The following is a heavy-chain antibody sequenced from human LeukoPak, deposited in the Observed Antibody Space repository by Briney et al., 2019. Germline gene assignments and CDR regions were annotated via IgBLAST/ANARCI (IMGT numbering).Heavy chain of an antibody. CDR1: GYTFTSYD. D-gene: IGHD3-10*01. V-gene: IGHV1-8*01. CDR2: MNPNSGNT. CDR3: ARLAILPRITMVRGALRTNKYWFDP. J-gene: IGHJ5*02. Sequence: GASVKVSCKASGYTFTSYDINWVRQDTGQGLEWMGWMNPNSGNTGYAQKFQGRVTMTRNTSISTAYMELSSLRSEDTAVYYCARLAILPRITMVRGALRTNKYWFDPWGQGTLVTVSS.